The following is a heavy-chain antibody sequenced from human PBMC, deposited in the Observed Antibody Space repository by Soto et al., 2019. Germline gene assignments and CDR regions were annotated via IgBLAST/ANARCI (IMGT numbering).Heavy chain of an antibody. V-gene: IGHV3-30*04. J-gene: IGHJ4*02. D-gene: IGHD3-10*01. CDR2: ISYDGSNT. Sequence: QVQLVESGGGVVQPGKSLRLSCTASGFTFSNFGFHWVRQAPGKGLEWLAAISYDGSNTLYADSVKGRFTISRDDSRSTLFLQMNSLRAEDTAIYYCARAGAHYYASPNYYESRDYFDHWGQGTLVTVSS. CDR3: ARAGAHYYASPNYYESRDYFDH. CDR1: GFTFSNFG.